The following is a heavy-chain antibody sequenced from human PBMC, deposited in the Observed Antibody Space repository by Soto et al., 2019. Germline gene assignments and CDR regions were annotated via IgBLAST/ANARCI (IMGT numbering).Heavy chain of an antibody. J-gene: IGHJ4*02. D-gene: IGHD3-16*01. Sequence: EVQLVESGGGLVKPGGSLRLSCAASGFTFSSYSMNWVRQAPGKGLEWVSSISSSSSYIYYADSVKGRFTISRDNAKNSLYLQMNSLRAEDTAVYYCARVRWTSARNTFGVLDYWGQGTLVTVSS. CDR2: ISSSSSYI. V-gene: IGHV3-21*01. CDR1: GFTFSSYS. CDR3: ARVRWTSARNTFGVLDY.